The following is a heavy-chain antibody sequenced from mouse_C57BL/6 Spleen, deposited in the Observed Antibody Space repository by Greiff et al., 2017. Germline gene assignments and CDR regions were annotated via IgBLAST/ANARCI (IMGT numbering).Heavy chain of an antibody. CDR3: AIPDGYYEAWFAY. CDR2: IDPSDSET. Sequence: QVQLQQPGAELVRPGSSVKLSCKASGYTFTSYWMHWVKQRPIQGLEWIGNIDPSDSETHYNQKFKDKATLTVDKSSSTAYMQLSSLTSEDSAVYYCAIPDGYYEAWFAYWGQGTLVTVSA. CDR1: GYTFTSYW. J-gene: IGHJ3*01. D-gene: IGHD2-3*01. V-gene: IGHV1-52*01.